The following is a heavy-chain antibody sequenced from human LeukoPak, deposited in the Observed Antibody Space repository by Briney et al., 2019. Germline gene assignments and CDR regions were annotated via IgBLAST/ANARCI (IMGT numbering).Heavy chain of an antibody. J-gene: IGHJ4*02. V-gene: IGHV3-30*01. Sequence: GGSLRLSCAVSGFTFSSYAIHWVRQAPGEWLEWVAVISYDGSNKYYAASVNGRFTISRDNSKNTLYLQMNRMRAEDTAVYYCARDEWERFAYWGQGTLVTVSS. CDR3: ARDEWERFAY. CDR2: ISYDGSNK. D-gene: IGHD1-26*01. CDR1: GFTFSSYA.